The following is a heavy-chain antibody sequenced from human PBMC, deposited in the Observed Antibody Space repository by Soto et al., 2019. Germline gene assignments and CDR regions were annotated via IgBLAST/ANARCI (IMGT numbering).Heavy chain of an antibody. J-gene: IGHJ3*02. D-gene: IGHD6-19*01. CDR3: ARGAKPYSSGRDVLDI. V-gene: IGHV3-11*01. CDR1: GFTFSDNY. Sequence: PGGSLRLSCAASGFTFSDNYMSWIRQAPGKGLEWVSYISGGGSTTHYADSVKGRFTISRDNAKNSLYLQMNNLRVEDTAVYYCARGAKPYSSGRDVLDIWGQGTIVPVSS. CDR2: ISGGGSTT.